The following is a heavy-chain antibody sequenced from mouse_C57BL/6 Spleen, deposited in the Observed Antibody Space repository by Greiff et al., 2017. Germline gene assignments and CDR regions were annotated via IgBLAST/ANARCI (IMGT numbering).Heavy chain of an antibody. CDR1: GYTFTDYN. Sequence: VQLQQSGPELVKPGASVKMSCKASGYTFTDYNMHWVKQSHGKSLEWIGYINPNNGGTSYNQKFKGKATLTVNKSSSTAYMELRSLTSEDSAVYYCARGVTTVGPWFAYWGQGTLVTVSA. D-gene: IGHD1-1*01. CDR2: INPNNGGT. V-gene: IGHV1-22*01. CDR3: ARGVTTVGPWFAY. J-gene: IGHJ3*01.